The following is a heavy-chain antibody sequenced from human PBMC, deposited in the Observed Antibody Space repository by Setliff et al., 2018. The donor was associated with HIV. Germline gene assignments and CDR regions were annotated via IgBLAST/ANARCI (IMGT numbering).Heavy chain of an antibody. D-gene: IGHD3-3*01. CDR1: GFTFSSYS. J-gene: IGHJ3*02. Sequence: GGSLRLSCAASGFTFSSYSMNWVGQAPGKGLEWVSSISSSSSYIYYADSVKGRFTISRDNAKNSLYLQMNSLRAEDTAVYYCARGGFWPNDAFDIWGQGTMVTVSS. V-gene: IGHV3-21*01. CDR2: ISSSSSYI. CDR3: ARGGFWPNDAFDI.